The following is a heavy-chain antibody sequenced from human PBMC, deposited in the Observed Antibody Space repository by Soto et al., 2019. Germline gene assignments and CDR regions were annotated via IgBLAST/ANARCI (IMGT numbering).Heavy chain of an antibody. CDR3: ARKAMRGAAFDF. Sequence: SETLSLTCAVSGYSISSGYYWGWIRQPPGKGLEWIGNMYHSGDTYYNPSLKSRVARSVDTSKNYFSLKLSSVTAADTAVYYCARKAMRGAAFDFWGQGTMVTVSS. CDR2: MYHSGDT. J-gene: IGHJ3*01. V-gene: IGHV4-38-2*01. CDR1: GYSISSGYY.